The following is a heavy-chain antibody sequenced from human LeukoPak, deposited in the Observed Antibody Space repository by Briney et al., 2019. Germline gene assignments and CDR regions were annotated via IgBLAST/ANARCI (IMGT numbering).Heavy chain of an antibody. J-gene: IGHJ4*02. CDR1: GFTFSSYA. Sequence: GRSLRLSCAASGFTFSSYAMHWVRQAPGKGQEWVAVISYDGSNKYYADSVKGRFTISRDNSKNTLYLQMNSLRAEDTAVYYCARDNVDMVRGVSIDYWGQGTLVTVSS. D-gene: IGHD3-10*01. V-gene: IGHV3-30*04. CDR3: ARDNVDMVRGVSIDY. CDR2: ISYDGSNK.